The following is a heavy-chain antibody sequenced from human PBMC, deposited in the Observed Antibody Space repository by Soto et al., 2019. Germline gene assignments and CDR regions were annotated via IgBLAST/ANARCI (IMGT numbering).Heavy chain of an antibody. Sequence: EVQVLESGGGLVQPGGSLRLSCAASGFTFSSYAMSWVRQAPGKGLEWVSVISGSGGSTYYADSVKGRFTISRDNSKNTLYLQRNSLRAEDTAVYYCAKGRGYSGYEFDYWGQGTLVTVSS. CDR2: ISGSGGST. CDR1: GFTFSSYA. V-gene: IGHV3-23*01. J-gene: IGHJ4*02. D-gene: IGHD5-12*01. CDR3: AKGRGYSGYEFDY.